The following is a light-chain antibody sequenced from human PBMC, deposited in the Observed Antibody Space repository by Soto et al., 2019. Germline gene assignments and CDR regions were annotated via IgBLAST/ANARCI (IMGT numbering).Light chain of an antibody. CDR1: QGINSF. CDR3: QKYNSAPRT. Sequence: DIQMTQSPSSLSASIGDRVTITCRASQGINSFLAWYQQKPGKVPKLLIYAASTLQSGVPSRFRGSGSGTDFTLTIGSLQPEDAATYYCQKYNSAPRTFGQGTKVEIK. V-gene: IGKV1-27*01. CDR2: AAS. J-gene: IGKJ1*01.